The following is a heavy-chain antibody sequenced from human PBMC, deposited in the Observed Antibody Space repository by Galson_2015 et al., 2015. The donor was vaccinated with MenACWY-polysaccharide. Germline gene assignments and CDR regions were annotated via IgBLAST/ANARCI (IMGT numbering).Heavy chain of an antibody. V-gene: IGHV4-4*07. J-gene: IGHJ6*02. D-gene: IGHD3-16*01. Sequence: GSTNYNPSLKSRVTMSVDTSKNQFSLKLSSVTAADTAVYYCARDMDDYVWGSSYCYYYGMDVWGQGTTVTVSS. CDR3: ARDMDDYVWGSSYCYYYGMDV. CDR2: GST.